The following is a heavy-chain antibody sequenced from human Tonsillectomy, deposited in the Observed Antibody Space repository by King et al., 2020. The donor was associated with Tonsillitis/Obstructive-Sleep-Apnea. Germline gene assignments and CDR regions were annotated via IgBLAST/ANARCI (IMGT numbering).Heavy chain of an antibody. J-gene: IGHJ6*03. Sequence: VQLVESGGGLVKPGGSLRLSCAASGFTFSNAWMSWVRQAPGKGLEWVGRIKSKTDDGTTDYAAPVKGRFTISRDDSKNTLYLQIYSLKTEDTAVYYCTADRIQPRHVNYYYYMDVWGKGTTVTVSS. CDR3: TADRIQPRHVNYYYYMDV. CDR2: IKSKTDDGTT. V-gene: IGHV3-15*01. D-gene: IGHD5-18*01. CDR1: GFTFSNAW.